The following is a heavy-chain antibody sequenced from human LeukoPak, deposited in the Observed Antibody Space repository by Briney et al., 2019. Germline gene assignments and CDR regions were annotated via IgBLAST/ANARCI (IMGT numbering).Heavy chain of an antibody. V-gene: IGHV4-61*01. CDR2: IYYSGSS. D-gene: IGHD1-26*01. CDR3: ARGRGSYYNNWFDP. CDR1: GGSVSSGNYY. Sequence: SETLSLTCTVSGGSVSSGNYYWSWIRQPPGKGLEWIGYIYYSGSSNYNPSLKSRVTISADTSKNQFSLKLSSVTAADTAVYYCARGRGSYYNNWFDPWGQGTLVTVSS. J-gene: IGHJ5*02.